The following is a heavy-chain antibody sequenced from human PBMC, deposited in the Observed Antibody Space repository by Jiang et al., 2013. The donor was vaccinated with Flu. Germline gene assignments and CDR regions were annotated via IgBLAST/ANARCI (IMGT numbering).Heavy chain of an antibody. CDR3: ARPAYYCGGDCYSFDY. Sequence: KPSETLSLTCTVSGGSISSSSYYWGWIRQPPGKGLEWIGSIYYSGSTYYNPSLKSRVTISVDTSKNQFSLKLSSVTAADTAVYYCARPAYYCGGDCYSFDYWGQGTLVTVSS. CDR2: IYYSGST. V-gene: IGHV4-39*01. J-gene: IGHJ4*02. CDR1: GGSISSSSYY. D-gene: IGHD2-21*01.